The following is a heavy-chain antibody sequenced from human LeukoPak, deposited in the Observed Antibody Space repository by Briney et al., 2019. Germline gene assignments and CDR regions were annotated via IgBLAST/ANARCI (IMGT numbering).Heavy chain of an antibody. CDR1: GYTFTSYY. V-gene: IGHV1-46*01. CDR3: ARDRLQGYDSSGYHNWFDP. CDR2: INPSGGST. D-gene: IGHD3-22*01. Sequence: ASVTVSCKATGYTFTSYYMHWVRQAPGQGLEWMGIINPSGGSTSYAQKFQGRVTMTRDTSTSTVYMELSSLRSEDTAVYYCARDRLQGYDSSGYHNWFDPWGQGTLVTVSS. J-gene: IGHJ5*02.